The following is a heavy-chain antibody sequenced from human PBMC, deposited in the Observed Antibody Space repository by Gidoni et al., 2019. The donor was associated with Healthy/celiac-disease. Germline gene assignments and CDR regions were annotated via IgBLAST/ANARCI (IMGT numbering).Heavy chain of an antibody. D-gene: IGHD1-26*01. Sequence: EVQLLESGGGLVQPGGSLRLSCASYGFTFSSYAMSWVRQAPGKGLEWVSAISGSGGSTYYADSVKGRFTISRDNSKNTLYLQMNSLRAEDTAVYYCAKDLRGWYSGDDYWGQGTLVTVSS. CDR2: ISGSGGST. J-gene: IGHJ4*02. CDR3: AKDLRGWYSGDDY. V-gene: IGHV3-23*01. CDR1: GFTFSSYA.